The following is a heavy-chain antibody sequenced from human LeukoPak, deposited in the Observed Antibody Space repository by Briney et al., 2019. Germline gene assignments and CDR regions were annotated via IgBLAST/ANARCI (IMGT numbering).Heavy chain of an antibody. Sequence: GGSLRLSCAASGFAFSNFAMSWVRQAPGKGLEWVSAMSGSGDGTYYADSVKGRFTISRDNSKTTLYLQMNSLRAEDTAVYYCAKMMGQRLYDYCMDVWGKGTTVPVSS. CDR1: GFAFSNFA. V-gene: IGHV3-23*01. D-gene: IGHD3-16*01. J-gene: IGHJ6*03. CDR2: MSGSGDGT. CDR3: AKMMGQRLYDYCMDV.